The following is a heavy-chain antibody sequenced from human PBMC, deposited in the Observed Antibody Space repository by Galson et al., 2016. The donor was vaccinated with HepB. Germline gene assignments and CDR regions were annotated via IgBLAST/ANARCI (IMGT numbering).Heavy chain of an antibody. CDR2: MDYTGSS. Sequence: SETLSLTCTVSGDSISSSSYYWGWIRQPPGKGLEWIGSMDYTGSSYYNPSLKSRLTISVDTSRHQFSLKGSSVTAADTAEYYCARHWRGDCSRTTCGTVNWGQGILVTVSS. CDR3: ARHWRGDCSRTTCGTVN. J-gene: IGHJ4*02. D-gene: IGHD2-2*01. CDR1: GDSISSSSYY. V-gene: IGHV4-39*01.